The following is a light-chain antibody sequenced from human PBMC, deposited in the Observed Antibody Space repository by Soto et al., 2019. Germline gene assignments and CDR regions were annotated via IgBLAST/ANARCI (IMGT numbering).Light chain of an antibody. V-gene: IGKV3-15*01. J-gene: IGKJ1*01. CDR1: QSVNSN. CDR2: GAS. Sequence: EIVMTQSPVTLSVSPGERATLSCRASQSVNSNLAWYQQKPGQAPRLLIYGASTRATGIPARFSGSGSGTEFTLTISSLQSEGFAVYYCQQYNKWPLWTFGQGTKVEIK. CDR3: QQYNKWPLWT.